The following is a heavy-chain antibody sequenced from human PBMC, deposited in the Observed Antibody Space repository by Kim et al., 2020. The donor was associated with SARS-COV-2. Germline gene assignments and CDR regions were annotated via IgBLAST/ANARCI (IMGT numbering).Heavy chain of an antibody. Sequence: ASVKVSCKASGYIFTTYYIHWVRHVPGRGLEWMGRINPASGGTNYPRKLQDRVSMTSDTSIGTAYLEVTSLNYDDAAVYYCARGYDYGDYFYAFDIWGQGTKISVSS. J-gene: IGHJ3*02. CDR1: GYIFTTYY. V-gene: IGHV1-2*06. CDR2: INPASGGT. CDR3: ARGYDYGDYFYAFDI. D-gene: IGHD4-17*01.